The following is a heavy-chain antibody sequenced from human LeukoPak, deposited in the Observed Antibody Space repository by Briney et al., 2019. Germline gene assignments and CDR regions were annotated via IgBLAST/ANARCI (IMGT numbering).Heavy chain of an antibody. CDR1: GFTFGDYA. Sequence: PGRSLRLSCAASGFTFGDYAMSWFRQAPGKGLEWVGFIRSKAYGGTTEYAASVKGRFTISRDDSKSIAYLQMNSLKTEDTAVYYCTRQYCSSTSCYINWFDPWGQGTLVTVSS. V-gene: IGHV3-49*03. CDR3: TRQYCSSTSCYINWFDP. J-gene: IGHJ5*02. D-gene: IGHD2-2*02. CDR2: IRSKAYGGTT.